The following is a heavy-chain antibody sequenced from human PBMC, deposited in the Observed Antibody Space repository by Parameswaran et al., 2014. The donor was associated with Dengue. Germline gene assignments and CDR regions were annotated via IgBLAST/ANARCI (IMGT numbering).Heavy chain of an antibody. V-gene: IGHV3-30*02. D-gene: IGHD6-13*01. Sequence: VRQMPGKGLEWLTFIRDDGGDKFYADSVKGRFTISRDNTKNTLYLQMNSLTAEDTAVYYCAKEGIRAAGTDAFDMWGQGTMVTVSS. CDR3: AKEGIRAAGTDAFDM. J-gene: IGHJ3*02. CDR2: IRDDGGDK.